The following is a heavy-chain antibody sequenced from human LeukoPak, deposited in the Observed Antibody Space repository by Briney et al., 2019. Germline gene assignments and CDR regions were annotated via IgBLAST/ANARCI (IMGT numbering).Heavy chain of an antibody. V-gene: IGHV5-51*01. CDR1: GYDFSTKW. Sequence: GESLKISCQTSGYDFSTKWIGWVRQMPGKGLEWMGIIYPLDSITRYSPSFQGHVTISADTSINTAYLQWTSLKPSDPAIYYCARLAPDYADYWFDPWGQGTLVTVSS. CDR3: ARLAPDYADYWFDP. J-gene: IGHJ5*02. CDR2: IYPLDSIT. D-gene: IGHD4-17*01.